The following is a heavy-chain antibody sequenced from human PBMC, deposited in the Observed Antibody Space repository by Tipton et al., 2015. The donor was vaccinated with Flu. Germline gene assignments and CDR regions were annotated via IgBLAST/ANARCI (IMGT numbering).Heavy chain of an antibody. V-gene: IGHV4-4*07. J-gene: IGHJ5*02. CDR3: AREAAPTPGAGYQYES. D-gene: IGHD3-10*01. Sequence: GLVKPSETLSLTCTVSGDSISNYYWGWIRQPAGKGLQWIGRIYTRGSTDYNPSLKGRVTMSVDTSRNQFSLRLSSVTAADTAVYFCAREAAPTPGAGYQYESWGQGKLVTVSS. CDR2: IYTRGST. CDR1: GDSISNYY.